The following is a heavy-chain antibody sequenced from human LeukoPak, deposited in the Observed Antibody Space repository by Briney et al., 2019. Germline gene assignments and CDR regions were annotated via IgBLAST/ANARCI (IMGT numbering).Heavy chain of an antibody. CDR1: GFTFDDYA. V-gene: IGHV3-9*01. J-gene: IGHJ4*02. Sequence: GRSLRLSCAASGFTFDDYAMHWVRQAPGKGLEWVSGISWNSGSIGYADSVKGRFTISRDNAKNSLYLQMNSLRAEDTALYYCAKDRRGCSYGFFDYWGQGTLVTVSS. CDR3: AKDRRGCSYGFFDY. CDR2: ISWNSGSI. D-gene: IGHD5-18*01.